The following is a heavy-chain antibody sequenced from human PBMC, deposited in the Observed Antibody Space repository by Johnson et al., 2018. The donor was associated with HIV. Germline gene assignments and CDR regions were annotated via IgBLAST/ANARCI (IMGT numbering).Heavy chain of an antibody. CDR3: AIDDYGDLWVGAFDI. D-gene: IGHD4-17*01. V-gene: IGHV3-33*01. CDR1: GFSFSAYA. CDR2: IWYDGNNK. Sequence: QVHLVESGGGVVRPGRSLRLSCVASGFSFSAYAIHWVRQAPGQGLEWVAVIWYDGNNKYYADSVKGRFTISRDNSKNTLYLQMNNLRAEDTAMYYCAIDDYGDLWVGAFDIWGQGTMVTVSS. J-gene: IGHJ3*02.